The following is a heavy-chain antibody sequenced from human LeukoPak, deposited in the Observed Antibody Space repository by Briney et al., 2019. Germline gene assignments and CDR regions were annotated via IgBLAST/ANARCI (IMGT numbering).Heavy chain of an antibody. CDR1: GYSFTSYW. Sequence: GESLKISCKGSGYSFTSYWLGWVRQMPGKGLEWMGIIYPGDSDTRYSPSFQGQVTISADKSISTAYLQWSSLKASDTAMYYCARHPIEGATQSWFDPWGQGTLVTVSS. CDR2: IYPGDSDT. CDR3: ARHPIEGATQSWFDP. D-gene: IGHD1-26*01. V-gene: IGHV5-51*01. J-gene: IGHJ5*02.